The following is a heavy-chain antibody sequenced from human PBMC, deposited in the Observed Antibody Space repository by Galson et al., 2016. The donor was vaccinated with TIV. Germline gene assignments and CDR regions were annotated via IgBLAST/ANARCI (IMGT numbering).Heavy chain of an antibody. CDR1: GGSISSHY. CDR3: SRGRFESGSYFNNGFDY. Sequence: SETLSLTCTVSGGSISSHYWNWIRQPPGKGLGWIGYINYSGSTNSIPSLKSRLTMSVDTSRNHFSLQLNSVTAADTAVYYWSRGRFESGSYFNNGFDYWGQGTPVTVSS. J-gene: IGHJ4*02. CDR2: INYSGST. D-gene: IGHD3-10*01. V-gene: IGHV4-59*11.